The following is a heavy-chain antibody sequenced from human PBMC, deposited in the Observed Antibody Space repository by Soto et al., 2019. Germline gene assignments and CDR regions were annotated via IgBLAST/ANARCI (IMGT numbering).Heavy chain of an antibody. CDR2: IYYSGST. V-gene: IGHV4-39*01. CDR1: GGSISSSSYY. J-gene: IGHJ5*02. D-gene: IGHD3-3*01. CDR3: ARRPYYDFWSGYSQTNNWFDP. Sequence: QLQLQESGPGLVKPSETLSLTCTVSGGSISSSSYYWGWIRQPPGKGLEWIGSIYYSGSTYYNPSLKSRVTISVDTSKTQFSLKLSPVTAADTAVYYCARRPYYDFWSGYSQTNNWFDPWGQGTLVTVSS.